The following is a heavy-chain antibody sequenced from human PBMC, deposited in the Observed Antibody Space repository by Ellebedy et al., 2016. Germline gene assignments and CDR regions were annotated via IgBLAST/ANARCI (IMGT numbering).Heavy chain of an antibody. D-gene: IGHD3-3*01. CDR1: GFTFSSYW. Sequence: GGSLRLSXAASGFTFSSYWMSWVRQAPGKGLEWVANIKQDGSEKYYVDSVKGRFTISRDNAKNSLYLQMNSLRAEDTAVYYCARDLDDFWSGYPNYFDYWGQGTLVTVSS. J-gene: IGHJ4*02. V-gene: IGHV3-7*01. CDR2: IKQDGSEK. CDR3: ARDLDDFWSGYPNYFDY.